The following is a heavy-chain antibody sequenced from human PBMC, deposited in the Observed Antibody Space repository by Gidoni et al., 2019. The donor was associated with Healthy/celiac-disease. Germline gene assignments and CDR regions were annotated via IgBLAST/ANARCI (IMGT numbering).Heavy chain of an antibody. J-gene: IGHJ4*02. CDR1: GFTFSSYG. CDR2: ISYDGSNK. CDR3: AKDTDDILTGSPDY. Sequence: QVQLVESGGGVVQPGRSLRLSCAASGFTFSSYGMHWVRQAPGKGLEWVAVISYDGSNKYYADSVKGRFTISRDNSKNTLYLQMNSLRAEDTAVYYCAKDTDDILTGSPDYWGQGTLVTVSS. D-gene: IGHD3-9*01. V-gene: IGHV3-30*18.